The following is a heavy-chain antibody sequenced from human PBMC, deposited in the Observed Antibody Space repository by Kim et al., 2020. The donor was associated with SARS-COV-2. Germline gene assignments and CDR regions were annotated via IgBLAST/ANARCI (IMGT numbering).Heavy chain of an antibody. V-gene: IGHV1-2*04. CDR3: ARDKGYCSSTSCYAYYYYGMDV. CDR2: INPNSGGT. Sequence: ASVKVSCKASGYTFTGYYMHWVRQAPGQGLEWMGWINPNSGGTNYAQKFQGWVTMTRDTSISTAYMELSRLRSDDTAVYYCARDKGYCSSTSCYAYYYYGMDVWGQGTTVTVSS. D-gene: IGHD2-2*01. CDR1: GYTFTGYY. J-gene: IGHJ6*02.